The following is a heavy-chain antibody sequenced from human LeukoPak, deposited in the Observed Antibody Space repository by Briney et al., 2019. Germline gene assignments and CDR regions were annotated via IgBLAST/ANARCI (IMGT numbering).Heavy chain of an antibody. D-gene: IGHD2-21*02. Sequence: GGSLRLSCATSGFTFKTYSMTWVRQAPGRGLEWVASISTTNNYIYYADSVEGRFTISRDNAENSLYLQMDSLRAEDTAVYYCAKDLTYCGGDCYPQPAFHFWGQGTLVTVSS. CDR1: GFTFKTYS. CDR3: AKDLTYCGGDCYPQPAFHF. V-gene: IGHV3-21*06. J-gene: IGHJ1*01. CDR2: ISTTNNYI.